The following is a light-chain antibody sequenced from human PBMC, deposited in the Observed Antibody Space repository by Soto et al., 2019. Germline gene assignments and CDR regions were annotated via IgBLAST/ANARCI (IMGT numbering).Light chain of an antibody. V-gene: IGLV1-40*01. CDR1: SSNIGAGYD. CDR2: ANS. Sequence: VLTQPPSVSGAPGQRVTISCTGSSSNIGAGYDVHWYQQLPGTAPKLLIYANSNRPSGVPGRFSGSKSGTSASLAITGLQAEDEADYYCQSYDSSLSGYVFGTGTKVTVL. CDR3: QSYDSSLSGYV. J-gene: IGLJ1*01.